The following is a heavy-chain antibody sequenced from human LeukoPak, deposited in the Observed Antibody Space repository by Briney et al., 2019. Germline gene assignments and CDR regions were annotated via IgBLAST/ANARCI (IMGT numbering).Heavy chain of an antibody. CDR2: IYYSGTT. Sequence: SETLSLTCTVSGGSISSGYYYWSWIRQPPGKGLEWIGYIYYSGTTYYNPSLKSRVTISVDTSKNQFSLKLSSVTAADTAVYYSARVGGVTANFDYWGQGTLVTVSS. CDR3: ARVGGVTANFDY. CDR1: GGSISSGYYY. V-gene: IGHV4-30-4*08. J-gene: IGHJ4*02. D-gene: IGHD2-21*02.